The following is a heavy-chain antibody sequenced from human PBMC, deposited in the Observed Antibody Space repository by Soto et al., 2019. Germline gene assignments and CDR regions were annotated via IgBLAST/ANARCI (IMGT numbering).Heavy chain of an antibody. CDR3: HGFCY. J-gene: IGHJ4*02. D-gene: IGHD5-12*01. V-gene: IGHV3-53*01. Sequence: EVQVVEAGGGLIQPGGSLRLSCAVSGFTVTINYMSWVRQAPGKGLEWVSVIYSGGTIYYADSVKGRFTISRDTSKTTLYLQMNSLRGEDTAVYYCHGFCYWGQGTLGTVSS. CDR1: GFTVTINY. CDR2: IYSGGTI.